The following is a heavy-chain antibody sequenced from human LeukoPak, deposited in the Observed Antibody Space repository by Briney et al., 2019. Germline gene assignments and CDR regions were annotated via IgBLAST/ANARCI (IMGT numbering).Heavy chain of an antibody. CDR1: GYTFTVYY. CDR2: INPNSGGT. J-gene: IGHJ4*02. V-gene: IGHV1-2*02. D-gene: IGHD6-13*01. Sequence: GASLTVSCKASGYTFTVYYMHWVRQAPGQGLEWMGWINPNSGGTNYAQKFQGRVTMTRDTSIGTAYMELSRLRSDDTAVYYCARDVRIAAAGDYWGQGTLVTVSS. CDR3: ARDVRIAAAGDY.